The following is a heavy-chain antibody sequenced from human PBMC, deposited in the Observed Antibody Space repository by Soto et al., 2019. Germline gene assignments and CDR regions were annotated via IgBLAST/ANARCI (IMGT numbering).Heavy chain of an antibody. CDR3: PVLGSSAPPYYYYGIDF. CDR1: GYSFTSYW. Sequence: GQYLKISCKGSGYSFTSYWIGWVRQMPGKGLEWMGIIYPGDSDTRYSPSLQGQVTMSADKSISTAYLQWSSLKASDAAMYYFPVLGSSAPPYYYYGIDFWRKGPT. D-gene: IGHD6-19*01. J-gene: IGHJ6*04. V-gene: IGHV5-51*01. CDR2: IYPGDSDT.